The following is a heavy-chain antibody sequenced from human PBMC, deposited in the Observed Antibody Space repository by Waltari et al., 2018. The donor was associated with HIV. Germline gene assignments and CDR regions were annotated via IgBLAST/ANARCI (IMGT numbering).Heavy chain of an antibody. CDR1: GFIFSDYW. CDR3: ARRISGYSSGWLFDH. CDR2: RKSDGSEK. J-gene: IGHJ5*02. D-gene: IGHD6-19*01. V-gene: IGHV3-7*01. Sequence: EVQLVESGAGLVRPGGSLRLSCVASGFIFSDYWMSWVRQAPGKGLGWGATRKSDGSEKDYADSVRGRFTISRDNTEKSLYLRINIARDADTAFYYCARRISGYSSGWLFDHWGRGALVTVST.